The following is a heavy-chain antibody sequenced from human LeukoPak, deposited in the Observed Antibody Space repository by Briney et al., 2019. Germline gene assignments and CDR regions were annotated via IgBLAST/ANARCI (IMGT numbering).Heavy chain of an antibody. J-gene: IGHJ4*02. CDR3: AGSLPVSLGWMYYFDQ. V-gene: IGHV4-59*01. D-gene: IGHD7-27*01. CDR1: GVSISNYI. Sequence: SETLSLTCTVSGVSISNYIWSWIRQSPGGDLEWIGYVEYTGSTNYNPSLKNRVTISIDRSKNHFSLKLTSVTAADTAVYFCAGSLPVSLGWMYYFDQWGQGTRVTVSS. CDR2: VEYTGST.